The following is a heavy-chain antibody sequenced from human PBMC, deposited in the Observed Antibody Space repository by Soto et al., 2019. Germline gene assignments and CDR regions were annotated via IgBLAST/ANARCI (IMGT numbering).Heavy chain of an antibody. CDR2: ISAYNGHT. Sequence: QVQLVQSGAEVKKPGASVKVSCKASGYTFTSYGISWVRQAPGQGLEWMGWISAYNGHTNYAQKQQGRVTMTTDTSTGTANMELGSLRSDDTAVYYWARWRLGGATRWYYMDVWGKGTTVTVSS. V-gene: IGHV1-18*01. CDR1: GYTFTSYG. D-gene: IGHD2-21*01. J-gene: IGHJ6*03. CDR3: ARWRLGGATRWYYMDV.